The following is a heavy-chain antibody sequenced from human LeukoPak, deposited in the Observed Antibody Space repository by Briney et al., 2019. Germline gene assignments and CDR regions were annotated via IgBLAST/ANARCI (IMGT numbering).Heavy chain of an antibody. D-gene: IGHD3-22*01. CDR1: GFTFSTYS. Sequence: PGGSLRLSCAASGFTFSTYSMSWVRLAPGKGLEWVSAISGSGGSTYYADSVKGRFTISRDNSKNTLYLQMNSLRAEDTAVYYCAKALWDYYDSSGFFDYWGQGTLVTVSS. V-gene: IGHV3-23*01. CDR2: ISGSGGST. CDR3: AKALWDYYDSSGFFDY. J-gene: IGHJ4*02.